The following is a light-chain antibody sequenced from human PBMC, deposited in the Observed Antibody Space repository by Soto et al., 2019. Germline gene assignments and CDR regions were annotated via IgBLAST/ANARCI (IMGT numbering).Light chain of an antibody. J-gene: IGKJ5*01. Sequence: SVRDRVTITCRASQGVSSSLASYHQQPGKAPKLLIYAATTLQSGVPSRFGRSGAGPVCTRTINSLQPEDVYTDSCRQLHSSTFTFGQGTRLEIK. CDR2: AAT. CDR3: RQLHSSTFT. CDR1: QGVSSS. V-gene: IGKV1-9*01.